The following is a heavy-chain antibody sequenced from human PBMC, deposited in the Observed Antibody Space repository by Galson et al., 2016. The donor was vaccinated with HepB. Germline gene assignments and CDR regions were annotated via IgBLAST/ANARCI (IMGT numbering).Heavy chain of an antibody. J-gene: IGHJ3*01. CDR1: GYTFTNYA. Sequence: SVKVSCKASGYTFTNYAMNWVRQAPGQGLEWLGWINTNTENPTYAQGFTGRFVFSLDTSVSTAYLQISSLGADDTAIYYCARVRIRYFDWLSQFDSNVFALGGQGTMATASS. D-gene: IGHD3-9*01. CDR2: INTNTENP. CDR3: ARVRIRYFDWLSQFDSNVFAL. V-gene: IGHV7-4-1*02.